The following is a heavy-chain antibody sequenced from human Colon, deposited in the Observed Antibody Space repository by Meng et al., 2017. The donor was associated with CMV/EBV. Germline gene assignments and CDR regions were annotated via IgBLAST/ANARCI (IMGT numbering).Heavy chain of an antibody. CDR3: ARDLTNKWFYY. Sequence: QWQLAEAGPGMVEPAGTLSLPCSASGDPISSGSHSWAWFRQPPGKRLEWIGSMYFSGIADYNPSLKSRVTISLHATQKQFSLRLTSVTAADSAVYFCARDLTNKWFYYWGQGTLVTVSS. D-gene: IGHD1-26*01. J-gene: IGHJ4*02. V-gene: IGHV4-39*07. CDR2: MYFSGIA. CDR1: GDPISSGSHS.